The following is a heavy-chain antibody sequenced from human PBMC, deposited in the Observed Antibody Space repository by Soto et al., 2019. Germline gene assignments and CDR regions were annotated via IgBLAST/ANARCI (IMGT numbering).Heavy chain of an antibody. Sequence: QVQLQQWGAGLLKPSETLSLTCAVNGGSLTGYYWSWIRQPPGKGLEWIGEIKDGGVTNYSPSLKRRVTMSADTSKNQFSLNLNSVTAADTAVYYCARGQEGIVATHWDQGTLVTVSS. CDR2: IKDGGVT. D-gene: IGHD5-12*01. CDR3: ARGQEGIVATH. CDR1: GGSLTGYY. J-gene: IGHJ4*02. V-gene: IGHV4-34*01.